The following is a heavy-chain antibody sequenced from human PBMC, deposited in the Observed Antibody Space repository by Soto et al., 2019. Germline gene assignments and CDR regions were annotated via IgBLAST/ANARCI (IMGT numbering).Heavy chain of an antibody. J-gene: IGHJ4*02. CDR1: GGSISSGTSY. Sequence: SETLSLTCSVSGGSISSGTSYWSWIRQRPGEGLEWIGYIFYSGGFYYTPSLRGRVLILADTSKNQFTLTLSSVTAADTPVYFCPRAPETPDIFGVDLPYFFDYWCQGDLVTVS. V-gene: IGHV4-31*03. D-gene: IGHD3-3*02. CDR2: IFYSGGF. CDR3: PRAPETPDIFGVDLPYFFDY.